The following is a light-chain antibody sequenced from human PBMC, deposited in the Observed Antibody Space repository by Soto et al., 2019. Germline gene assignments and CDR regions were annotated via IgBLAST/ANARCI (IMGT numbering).Light chain of an antibody. Sequence: QSVLTQPASVSGSPGQSITISCAGTSSDVGAYNYVSWYQQHPGSTPKIMIYEVSNRPSGVSDRFSGSKSGNTASLTISGLQAGDEDDYYCSSFTTSSTRVFGGGTKLTVL. V-gene: IGLV2-14*01. J-gene: IGLJ2*01. CDR3: SSFTTSSTRV. CDR2: EVS. CDR1: SSDVGAYNY.